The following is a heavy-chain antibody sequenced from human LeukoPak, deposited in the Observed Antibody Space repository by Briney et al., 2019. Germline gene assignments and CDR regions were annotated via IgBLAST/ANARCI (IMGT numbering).Heavy chain of an antibody. J-gene: IGHJ4*02. V-gene: IGHV1-2*06. CDR3: ARGGAYDYVWGSYRYFGY. CDR2: INPNSGGT. CDR1: GYTFTGYY. D-gene: IGHD3-16*02. Sequence: ASVKVSCKASGYTFTGYYIHWVRQAPGQGLEWMGRINPNSGGTNYAQKFQGRVTTTRDTSINTAYMELSRLRSDDTAVYYCARGGAYDYVWGSYRYFGYWGQGTLVTVSS.